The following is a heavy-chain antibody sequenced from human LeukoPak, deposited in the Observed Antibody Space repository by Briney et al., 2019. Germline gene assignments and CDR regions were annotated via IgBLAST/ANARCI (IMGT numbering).Heavy chain of an antibody. CDR2: ISGRGDTT. CDR3: AKYYYDSSGNRYCFDY. J-gene: IGHJ4*02. CDR1: GFTFSYYV. D-gene: IGHD3-22*01. Sequence: GGSLRLSCAASGFTFSYYVMSWVRQAPGKGLEWVSAISGRGDTTYYADSVKGRFTISRDNSKNTLYLQMNTLRAEDTAVYYCAKYYYDSSGNRYCFDYWGQGTLVTVSS. V-gene: IGHV3-23*01.